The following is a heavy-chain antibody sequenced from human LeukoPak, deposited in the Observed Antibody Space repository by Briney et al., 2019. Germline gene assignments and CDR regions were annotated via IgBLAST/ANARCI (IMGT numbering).Heavy chain of an antibody. D-gene: IGHD5-12*01. Sequence: PGGSLRLSCTASGFTFGDYAMHWVRQAPGKGLEWVAVISYDGSNKYYADSVKGRFTISRDNSKNTLYMKMNSKREEDTGMYYCVKDSSWMGEFFFDYWGQGTLVTVSS. CDR2: ISYDGSNK. J-gene: IGHJ4*02. V-gene: IGHV3-30*04. CDR1: GFTFGDYA. CDR3: VKDSSWMGEFFFDY.